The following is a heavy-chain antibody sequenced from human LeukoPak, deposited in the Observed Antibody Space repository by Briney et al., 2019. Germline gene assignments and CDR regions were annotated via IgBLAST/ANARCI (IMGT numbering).Heavy chain of an antibody. D-gene: IGHD1-26*01. V-gene: IGHV3-30*03. J-gene: IGHJ4*02. CDR1: GFTFSTYG. CDR2: ISYDGSNK. CDR3: ARRTRGSWVDY. Sequence: GGSLRLSCAASGFTFSTYGMHWVRQAPDKGLEWVAVISYDGSNKYYADSVKGRFTISRDNSKNTLSLQMNSLRAEDTAVYYCARRTRGSWVDYWGQGTLVTVSS.